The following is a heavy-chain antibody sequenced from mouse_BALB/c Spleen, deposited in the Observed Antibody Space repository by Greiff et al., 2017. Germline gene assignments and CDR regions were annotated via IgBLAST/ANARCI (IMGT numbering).Heavy chain of an antibody. Sequence: EVQVVDSGPGLVKPSQSLSLTCSVTGYSITSGYYWNWIRQFPGNKLEWMGYISYDGSNNYNPSLKNRISITRDTSKNQFFLKLNSVTTEDTATYYCARDDRSYWYFDVWGAGTTVTVSS. CDR1: GYSITSGYY. D-gene: IGHD2-14*01. CDR2: ISYDGSN. V-gene: IGHV3-6*02. J-gene: IGHJ1*01. CDR3: ARDDRSYWYFDV.